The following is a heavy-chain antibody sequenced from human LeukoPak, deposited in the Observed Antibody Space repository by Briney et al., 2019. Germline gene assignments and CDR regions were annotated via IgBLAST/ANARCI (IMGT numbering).Heavy chain of an antibody. CDR3: ARDCSGGSCYSLNAFDI. CDR2: IRYDGSNK. CDR1: GFTFSSYG. J-gene: IGHJ3*02. V-gene: IGHV3-30*02. D-gene: IGHD2-15*01. Sequence: GGSLRLSCAASGFTFSSYGMHWVRKPPAQGLEWVAFIRYDGSNKYYADSVKDSFTISRDNAKNSLFLQKNSLRAEETAVYYFARDCSGGSCYSLNAFDIWGQGTMVTVSS.